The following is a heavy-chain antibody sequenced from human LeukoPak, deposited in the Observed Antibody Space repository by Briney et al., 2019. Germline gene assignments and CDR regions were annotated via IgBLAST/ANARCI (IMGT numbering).Heavy chain of an antibody. CDR3: ARDSFYGSGSYYYYYMDV. CDR2: IYSGGST. Sequence: PGGSLRLSCAASGFTVSSNYMSWVRQAPGKGLEWGSVIYSGGSTYYADSVKGRFTISRDNSKNTLYLQMNSLRAEDTAVYYCARDSFYGSGSYYYYYMDVWGKGTTVTVSS. J-gene: IGHJ6*03. CDR1: GFTVSSNY. V-gene: IGHV3-53*01. D-gene: IGHD3-10*01.